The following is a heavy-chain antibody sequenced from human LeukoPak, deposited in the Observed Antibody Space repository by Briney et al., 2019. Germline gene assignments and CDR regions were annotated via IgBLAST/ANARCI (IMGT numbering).Heavy chain of an antibody. J-gene: IGHJ6*02. Sequence: ASVKVSCKASGYTFTSYGIIWARQAPGQGLEWMGWISAYNGNTNYAQKFQGRVTVTTDTSTSTAYMDLRSLRSDDTAVYYCARGIISTPVYGMDVWGQGTTVTVSS. CDR2: ISAYNGNT. V-gene: IGHV1-18*01. D-gene: IGHD3-10*01. CDR3: ARGIISTPVYGMDV. CDR1: GYTFTSYG.